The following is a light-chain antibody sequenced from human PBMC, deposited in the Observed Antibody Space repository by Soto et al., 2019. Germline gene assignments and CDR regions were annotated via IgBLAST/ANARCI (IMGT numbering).Light chain of an antibody. CDR2: EVS. CDR3: SSYTDRQSYL. Sequence: QSALTQPASVSGSPGQSITISCTGTSSDIGAYNYVSWYQQHPGKAPKVIIYEVSNRPSGVSNRFSGSKSGNTASLTISGLQAEDEADYYCSSYTDRQSYLFGTGTKVTVL. J-gene: IGLJ1*01. CDR1: SSDIGAYNY. V-gene: IGLV2-14*01.